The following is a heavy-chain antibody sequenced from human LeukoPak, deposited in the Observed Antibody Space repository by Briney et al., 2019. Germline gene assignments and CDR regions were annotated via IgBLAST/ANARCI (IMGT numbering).Heavy chain of an antibody. CDR1: GGTFSSYA. D-gene: IGHD3-22*01. CDR3: ARTYYYDSSGYWGSWYFDL. V-gene: IGHV1-69*05. CDR2: IIPIFGTA. J-gene: IGHJ2*01. Sequence: ASVKVSCKASGGTFSSYAISWVRQAPGQGLEWMGGIIPIFGTANYAQKFQGRVTITTDESTSTAYMELSSLRSEDTAVYYCARTYYYDSSGYWGSWYFDLWGRGTLVTVSS.